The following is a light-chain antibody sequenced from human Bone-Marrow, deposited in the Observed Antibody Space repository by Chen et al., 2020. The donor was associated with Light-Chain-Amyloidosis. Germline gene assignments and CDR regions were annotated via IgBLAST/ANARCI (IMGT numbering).Light chain of an antibody. CDR3: KQYGTSPLT. V-gene: IGKV3-20*01. CDR1: QTISSNY. Sequence: EIVLTQSPGTLSLSPGEGANLSCRASQTISSNYLTWYQQKFGQAPRLLIYGSSSRATGIPDRFTGSGSGTDLTLTSNRLEPEDFARYYCKQYGTSPLTFGGGTKVEIK. J-gene: IGKJ4*01. CDR2: GSS.